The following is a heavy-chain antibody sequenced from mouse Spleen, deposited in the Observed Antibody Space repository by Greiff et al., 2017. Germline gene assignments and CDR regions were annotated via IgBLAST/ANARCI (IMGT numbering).Heavy chain of an antibody. CDR2: ISSCGSYT. V-gene: IGHV5-9-3*01. CDR1: GFTFSSYA. Sequence: EVHLVESGGGLVKPGGSLKLSCAASGFTFSSYAMSWVRQTPEKSLEWVATISSCGSYTYYPDSVKGRFTISRDTAKNTLYLQMSSLRSEDTAMYYCVRQYDYGAWFAYWGQGTLVTVSA. CDR3: VRQYDYGAWFAY. J-gene: IGHJ3*01. D-gene: IGHD2-4*01.